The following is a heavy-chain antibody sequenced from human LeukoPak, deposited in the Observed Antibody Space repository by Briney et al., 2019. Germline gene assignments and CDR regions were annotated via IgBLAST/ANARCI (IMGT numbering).Heavy chain of an antibody. CDR3: ARAPGIAAAGTGTFDY. CDR1: GGTFSSYA. Sequence: ASVKVSCKASGGTFSSYAISWVRQAPGQGLEWMGGMIPIFGTANYAQKFQGRVTITADKSTSTAYMELSSLRSEDTAVYYCARAPGIAAAGTGTFDYWGQGTLVTVSS. J-gene: IGHJ4*02. CDR2: MIPIFGTA. D-gene: IGHD6-13*01. V-gene: IGHV1-69*06.